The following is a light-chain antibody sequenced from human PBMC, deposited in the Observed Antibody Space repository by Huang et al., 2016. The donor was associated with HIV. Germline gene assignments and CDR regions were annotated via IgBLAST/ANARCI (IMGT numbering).Light chain of an antibody. J-gene: IGKJ1*01. CDR2: GAS. V-gene: IGKV3-20*01. CDR3: HHYGSPPWT. CDR1: QRISGSF. Sequence: EIVLTQSPGSLSLSPGERATLSCRASQRISGSFLCCYQQKPGQTPRLLIYGASNRATGIPDRFRGSGSGTDFTLTISRLEPEDFAVYYCHHYGSPPWTFGQGTKVEIK.